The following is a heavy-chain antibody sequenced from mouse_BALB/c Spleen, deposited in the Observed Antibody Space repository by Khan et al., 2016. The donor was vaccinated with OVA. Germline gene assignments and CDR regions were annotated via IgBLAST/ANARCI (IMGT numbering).Heavy chain of an antibody. D-gene: IGHD1-1*01. V-gene: IGHV3-2*02. Sequence: EVQLQQSGPGLVKPSQSLSLTCTVTGYSITTNYAWDWIRQFPGNKLEWMGYISYSGSTSYNPSLKSRISITRDTSKNQFFLQLNSVTTEDTATYYCARTNYYGYAGDYWGQGTSVTVSS. CDR3: ARTNYYGYAGDY. CDR2: ISYSGST. CDR1: GYSITTNYA. J-gene: IGHJ4*01.